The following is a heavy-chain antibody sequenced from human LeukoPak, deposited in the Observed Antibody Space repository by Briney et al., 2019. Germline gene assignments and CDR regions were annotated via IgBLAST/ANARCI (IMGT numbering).Heavy chain of an antibody. CDR1: GFTFSDYY. CDR3: ARRSYSSCDY. D-gene: IGHD6-6*01. V-gene: IGHV3-11*01. J-gene: IGHJ4*02. Sequence: GGSLRLSCAASGFTFSDYYMSWIRQAPGKGLEWVSYISSRGSTIYHADSVKGRFTISRDNAKNSLYLQMSSLRAEDTAVYYCARRSYSSCDYWGQGTLVTVSS. CDR2: ISSRGSTI.